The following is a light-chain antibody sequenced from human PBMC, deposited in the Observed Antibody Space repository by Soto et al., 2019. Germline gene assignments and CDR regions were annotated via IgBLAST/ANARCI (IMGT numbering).Light chain of an antibody. V-gene: IGLV1-44*01. CDR3: SSYAGSSNV. CDR1: GSNIGTYT. Sequence: QSVLTQPPSASGTPGQRVTISCSGSGSNIGTYTINWYQQLPRTAPKLMIYEVNKRPSGVPDRFSGSKSGNTASLTVSGLQAEDEAEYYCSSYAGSSNVFGTGTQVTVL. CDR2: EVN. J-gene: IGLJ1*01.